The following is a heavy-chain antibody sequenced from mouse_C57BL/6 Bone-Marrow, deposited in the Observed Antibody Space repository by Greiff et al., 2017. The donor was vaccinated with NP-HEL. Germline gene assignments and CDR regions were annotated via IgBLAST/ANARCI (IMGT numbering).Heavy chain of an antibody. D-gene: IGHD2-1*01. CDR1: GYTFTSYW. Sequence: QVQLKQPGAELVKPGASVKLSCKASGYTFTSYWMHWVKQRPGQGLEWIGMIHPNSGSTNYNEKFKSKATLTVDKSSSTAYMQLSSLTSEDSAVYYCAREGGGKLYFDYWGQGTTLTVSS. CDR3: AREGGGKLYFDY. CDR2: IHPNSGST. J-gene: IGHJ2*01. V-gene: IGHV1-64*01.